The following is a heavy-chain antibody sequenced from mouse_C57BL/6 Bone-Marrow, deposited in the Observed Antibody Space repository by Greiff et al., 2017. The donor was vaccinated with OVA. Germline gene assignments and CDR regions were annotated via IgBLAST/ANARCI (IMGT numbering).Heavy chain of an antibody. CDR2: ISSGGSYT. CDR1: GFTFSSYG. D-gene: IGHD2-4*01. J-gene: IGHJ3*01. CDR3: ARNDYDDWFAY. Sequence: EVQRVESGGDLVKPGGSLKLSCAASGFTFSSYGMSWVRQTPDKRLEWVATISSGGSYTYYPDSVKGRFTISRDNAKNTLYLQMSSLKSEDTAMYYCARNDYDDWFAYWGQGTLVTVSA. V-gene: IGHV5-6*01.